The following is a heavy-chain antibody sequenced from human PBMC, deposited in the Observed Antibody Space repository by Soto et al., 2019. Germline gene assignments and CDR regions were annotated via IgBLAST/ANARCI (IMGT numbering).Heavy chain of an antibody. J-gene: IGHJ6*02. CDR3: ARRPENNYYYYGMDV. V-gene: IGHV5-51*01. Sequence: GESLKISCKGVGYRLDAAWIGWVRQMPGKGLEWMGIIYPGDSDTRYSPSFQGQVTISADKSISTAYLQWSSLKASDTAMYYCARRPENNYYYYGMDVWGQGTTVTVSS. CDR1: GYRLDAAW. CDR2: IYPGDSDT.